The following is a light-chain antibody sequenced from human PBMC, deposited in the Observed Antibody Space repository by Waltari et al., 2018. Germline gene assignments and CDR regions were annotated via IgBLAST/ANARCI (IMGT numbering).Light chain of an antibody. CDR2: GAS. J-gene: IGKJ1*01. CDR1: QSVRNN. Sequence: EIVMPQSPATLSVSPGERAPLSCRASQSVRNNLVWYQQKPGQAPRLLIYGASTRVTGIPARFSGSGSGTEFTLTISSLQSEDFAVYYCQQYNNWPPWTFGQGTKVEIK. CDR3: QQYNNWPPWT. V-gene: IGKV3-15*01.